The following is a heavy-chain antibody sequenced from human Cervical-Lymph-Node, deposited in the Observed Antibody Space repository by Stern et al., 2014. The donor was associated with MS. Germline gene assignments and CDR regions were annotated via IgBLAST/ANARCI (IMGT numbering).Heavy chain of an antibody. CDR3: ARGLSSSTVDY. D-gene: IGHD6-6*01. J-gene: IGHJ4*02. Sequence: QVQLMQSGSELKKPGASVKVSCKASGYTFTTYPMNWVRQAPGQGLEWMGWINTNTGNPTYAQGFTGRFVFSLDTSVSTAYLHISSLKAEDTALYYCARGLSSSTVDYWGQGTLVTVSS. V-gene: IGHV7-4-1*02. CDR1: GYTFTTYP. CDR2: INTNTGNP.